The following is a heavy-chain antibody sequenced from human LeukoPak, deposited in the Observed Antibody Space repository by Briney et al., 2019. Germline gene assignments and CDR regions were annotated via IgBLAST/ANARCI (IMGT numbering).Heavy chain of an antibody. D-gene: IGHD6-13*01. CDR3: ANSHSLAAAEDY. CDR2: ISYDGSNK. J-gene: IGHJ4*02. CDR1: GFTFSSYG. V-gene: IGHV3-30*18. Sequence: GGSLRLSCAASGFTFSSYGMHWVRQAPGKGLEWVAVISYDGSNKYYADSVKGRFTISRDNSKNTLYLQMNSLRAEDTAVYYCANSHSLAAAEDYWGQGTLVTVSS.